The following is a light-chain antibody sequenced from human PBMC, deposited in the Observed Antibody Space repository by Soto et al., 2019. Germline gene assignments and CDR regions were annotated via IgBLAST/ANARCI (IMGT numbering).Light chain of an antibody. CDR3: QQYSNYFRT. V-gene: IGKV1-5*03. Sequence: DIQMTQSPSTLSASVGDRVTITCRASQSIGVWLAWYQQKPGTAPKLLIYKTSTLDSGVPLRFSGSGSGTEFTLTISSLQPDDFAPYYCQQYSNYFRTFGQGTKVEIK. CDR1: QSIGVW. CDR2: KTS. J-gene: IGKJ1*01.